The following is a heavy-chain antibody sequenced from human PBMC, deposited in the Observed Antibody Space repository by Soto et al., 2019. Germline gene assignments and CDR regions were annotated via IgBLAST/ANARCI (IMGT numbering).Heavy chain of an antibody. Sequence: SETLSLTCTVSGGSISSGGYYWSWIRQHPGKGLKWIGYIYYSGSTYYNPSLKSRVTISVDTSKNQFSLKLSSVTAADAAVYYCSYGDYYYYMDVWGKGTTVTVSS. CDR1: GGSISSGGYY. CDR3: SYGDYYYYMDV. CDR2: IYYSGST. D-gene: IGHD4-17*01. J-gene: IGHJ6*03. V-gene: IGHV4-31*03.